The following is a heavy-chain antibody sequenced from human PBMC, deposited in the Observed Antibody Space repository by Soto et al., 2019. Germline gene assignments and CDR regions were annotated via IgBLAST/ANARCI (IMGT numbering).Heavy chain of an antibody. D-gene: IGHD6-6*01. Sequence: SETLSLTCTVSGGSISSGDYYWGWIRQPPGKGLEWIGYIYYSGSTYYNQSLKSRVTISVDTSKNQLSLKLSSVTAAETAEYYFAREEYSSSPDYYYYYMDVWGKGTTVTVSS. J-gene: IGHJ6*03. CDR3: AREEYSSSPDYYYYYMDV. V-gene: IGHV4-30-4*01. CDR2: IYYSGST. CDR1: GGSISSGDYY.